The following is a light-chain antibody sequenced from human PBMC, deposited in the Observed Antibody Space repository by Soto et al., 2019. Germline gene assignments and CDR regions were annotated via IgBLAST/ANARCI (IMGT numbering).Light chain of an antibody. V-gene: IGKV3-20*01. CDR3: QQYGSSLGFT. CDR2: GAS. Sequence: EIVLTQSPGTLSLSPGKRATLSCRASQSVSSSYLAWYQQKPGQAPRLLIYGASSRATGIPDRFSGSGSGTDFTLTISRLEPEDFAVYYCQQYGSSLGFTFGPGTKVDIK. CDR1: QSVSSSY. J-gene: IGKJ3*01.